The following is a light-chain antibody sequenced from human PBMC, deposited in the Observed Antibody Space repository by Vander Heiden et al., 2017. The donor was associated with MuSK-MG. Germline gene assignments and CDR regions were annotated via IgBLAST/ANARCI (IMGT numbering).Light chain of an antibody. CDR1: QSISSN. V-gene: IGKV1-39*01. J-gene: IGKJ5*01. Sequence: DIQLTQSPSSLSASVGDRVTITCRASQSISSNLNWYQQKPGKAPKLLIYAASSLQRGVPSRFSGSGSGTDFTLTISSLQPEDFATYYCQQSYSTPRTFGQGTRLEIK. CDR3: QQSYSTPRT. CDR2: AAS.